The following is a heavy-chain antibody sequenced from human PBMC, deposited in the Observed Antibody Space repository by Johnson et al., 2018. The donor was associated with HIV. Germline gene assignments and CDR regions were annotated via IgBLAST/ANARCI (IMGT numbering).Heavy chain of an antibody. J-gene: IGHJ3*01. CDR2: ISFDGNLK. D-gene: IGHD6-13*01. V-gene: IGHV3-33*03. CDR3: NTDLAAVGSGTLDL. Sequence: QEQLVESGGGVVQPGKSLTLSCVGSGLSFSNFGIHWVRQAPGKGPEWVAVISFDGNLKKYADSVKGRFTISRDNSKNTLYLQMTSLKIEDTAVYYCNTDLAAVGSGTLDLWGQGTMVTVSS. CDR1: GLSFSNFG.